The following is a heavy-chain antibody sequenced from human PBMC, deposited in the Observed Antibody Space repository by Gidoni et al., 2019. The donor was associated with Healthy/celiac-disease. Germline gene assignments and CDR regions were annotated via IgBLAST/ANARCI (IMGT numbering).Heavy chain of an antibody. D-gene: IGHD6-19*01. Sequence: EVQLVESGGGLVKPGGSLRLSCAASGFPFSTYIMNWVRQAPGKGLEWVSSISSSSSYIYYADSVKGRFTISRDNAQNSLYLQMNSLRAEDTAVYYCARVDRAPGIAVNTVDYWGQGTLVTVSS. CDR2: ISSSSSYI. V-gene: IGHV3-21*01. CDR3: ARVDRAPGIAVNTVDY. CDR1: GFPFSTYI. J-gene: IGHJ4*02.